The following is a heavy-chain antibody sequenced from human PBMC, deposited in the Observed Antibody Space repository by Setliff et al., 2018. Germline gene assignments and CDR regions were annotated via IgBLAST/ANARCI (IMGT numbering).Heavy chain of an antibody. CDR3: AKVDIDYIMTRDNTWQYFFYMDV. V-gene: IGHV4-39*01. CDR1: GGSLTSGTQY. D-gene: IGHD5-12*01. Sequence: PSETLSLTCSVLGGSLTSGTQYWAWIRQPPGKGLEWIGNINYSGSTYYNPSLKSRVTTSVDASKNQVSLKVTSVTAEDTAVYYCAKVDIDYIMTRDNTWQYFFYMDVWGRGTTVTV. CDR2: INYSGST. J-gene: IGHJ6*03.